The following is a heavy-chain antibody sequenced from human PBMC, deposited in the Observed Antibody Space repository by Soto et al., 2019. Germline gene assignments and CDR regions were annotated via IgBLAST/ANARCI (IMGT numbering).Heavy chain of an antibody. V-gene: IGHV1-8*01. CDR2: MNPNSGNT. Sequence: ASVKVSCKASGYTFTSYDINWVRQATGQGLEWMGWMNPNSGNTGYAQKFQGRVTMTRNTSIGTAYMELSSLRSEDTAVYYCARGADPAQRVIVEGYYYYGMDVWGQGTTVTVSS. D-gene: IGHD2-21*01. CDR3: ARGADPAQRVIVEGYYYYGMDV. J-gene: IGHJ6*02. CDR1: GYTFTSYD.